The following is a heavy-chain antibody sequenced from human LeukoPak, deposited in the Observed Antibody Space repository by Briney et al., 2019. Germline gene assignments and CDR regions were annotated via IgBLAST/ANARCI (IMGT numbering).Heavy chain of an antibody. J-gene: IGHJ4*02. Sequence: VASVKVSCKASGYTFTSYGISWVRQAPGQGLEWMGWISAYNGNTNYAQKLQGRVTMTTDTSTSTAYMELRSLRSDDTAVYYCARPGSYCSSTSCWGEFDYWGQGTLVTVSS. CDR3: ARPGSYCSSTSCWGEFDY. CDR1: GYTFTSYG. CDR2: ISAYNGNT. D-gene: IGHD2-2*01. V-gene: IGHV1-18*01.